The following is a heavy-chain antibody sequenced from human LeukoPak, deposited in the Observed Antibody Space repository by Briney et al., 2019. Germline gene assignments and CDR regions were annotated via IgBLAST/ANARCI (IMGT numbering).Heavy chain of an antibody. CDR1: GGSFSGYS. Sequence: SETLSLTCAVYGGSFSGYSWNWIRQPPGKGLEWIGEINHSGSTNYNPSLKSRVTISEDTSRNQFSLNLTSMTAAGTALYYCARGVSMGLHSYGFFNYWGQGTLVTVSS. CDR2: INHSGST. J-gene: IGHJ4*02. CDR3: ARGVSMGLHSYGFFNY. D-gene: IGHD5-18*01. V-gene: IGHV4-34*01.